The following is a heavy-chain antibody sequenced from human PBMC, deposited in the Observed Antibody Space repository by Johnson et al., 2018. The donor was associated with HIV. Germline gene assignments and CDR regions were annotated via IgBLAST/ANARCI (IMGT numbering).Heavy chain of an antibody. D-gene: IGHD3-10*01. Sequence: QVQLVESGGGVVQPGRSLRLSCAASGFTFSSYAMHWVHQAPGKGLEWVAVISYDGGNKYYADSVKGRFTISRDNSKNTLYLQMNSLRAEDTAVYYCARDPYGSGPYVAFDIWGQGTMVTVSS. CDR1: GFTFSSYA. CDR2: ISYDGGNK. V-gene: IGHV3-30*04. CDR3: ARDPYGSGPYVAFDI. J-gene: IGHJ3*02.